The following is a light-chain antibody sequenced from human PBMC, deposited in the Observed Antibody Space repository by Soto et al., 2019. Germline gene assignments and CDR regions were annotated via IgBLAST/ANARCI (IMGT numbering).Light chain of an antibody. Sequence: QSVLTQPASVSGSPGQSITISCTGTSSDIGAYNFVSWYQQHPGKAPKLMLYDVNIRPSGVSNRFSGSKSGNTASLTISGLQAEDDAEYYCTSWTTSTTMIFGGGTKLTVL. CDR3: TSWTTSTTMI. CDR1: SSDIGAYNF. V-gene: IGLV2-14*03. J-gene: IGLJ2*01. CDR2: DVN.